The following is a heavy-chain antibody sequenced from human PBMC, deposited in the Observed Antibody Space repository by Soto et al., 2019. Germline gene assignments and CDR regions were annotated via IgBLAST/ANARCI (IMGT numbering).Heavy chain of an antibody. CDR1: GFTFSSYG. V-gene: IGHV3-33*01. J-gene: IGHJ6*02. CDR3: ARDLLPWLEPGAYYYGMDV. Sequence: GGSLRLSCAASGFTFSSYGMHWVRQAPGKGLEWVAVIWYDGSNKYYADSVKGRFTISRDNSKNTLYLQMNSLRAEDTAVYYCARDLLPWLEPGAYYYGMDVWGQGTTVTVS. CDR2: IWYDGSNK. D-gene: IGHD6-19*01.